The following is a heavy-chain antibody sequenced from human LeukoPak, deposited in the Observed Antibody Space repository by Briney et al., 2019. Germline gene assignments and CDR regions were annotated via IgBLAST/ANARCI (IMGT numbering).Heavy chain of an antibody. J-gene: IGHJ2*01. V-gene: IGHV3-9*01. CDR3: ARDREIYNWNPGDFDL. D-gene: IGHD1-20*01. Sequence: GGSLRLSCAASGFTFDDYAMHWVRQAPGKGLEWVSGISWNSGSIGYADSVKGRFTISRDNSKNTLYLQMNSLRAEDTAVYYCARDREIYNWNPGDFDLWGRGTLVTVSS. CDR2: ISWNSGSI. CDR1: GFTFDDYA.